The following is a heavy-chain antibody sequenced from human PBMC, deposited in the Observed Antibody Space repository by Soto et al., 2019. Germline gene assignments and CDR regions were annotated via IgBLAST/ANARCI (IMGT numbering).Heavy chain of an antibody. D-gene: IGHD2-8*01. CDR3: ARVPSSGEGVLSYYYYGMDV. CDR1: GYTFTSYA. CDR2: INAGNGNT. V-gene: IGHV1-3*01. J-gene: IGHJ6*02. Sequence: GASVKVSCKASGYTFTSYAMHWVRQAPGQRLEWMGWINAGNGNTKYSQKFQGRVTITRDTSASTAYMELSSLRSEDTAVYYCARVPSSGEGVLSYYYYGMDVWGQGTTVTVSS.